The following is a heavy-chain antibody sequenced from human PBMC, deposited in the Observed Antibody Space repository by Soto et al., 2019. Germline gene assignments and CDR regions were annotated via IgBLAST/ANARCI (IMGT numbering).Heavy chain of an antibody. J-gene: IGHJ5*02. D-gene: IGHD2-21*02. CDR2: IYPSDSDT. Sequence: GESLKISCKGSGYNFTNYWIGWVRQMPGKGLEWMGIIYPSDSDTRYSPSFQGQVTISVDKSISTAYLQWGSLKASDSGMYYCARQRFGDYDSRYNWCDPWGQGTPVTVSS. CDR1: GYNFTNYW. CDR3: ARQRFGDYDSRYNWCDP. V-gene: IGHV5-51*01.